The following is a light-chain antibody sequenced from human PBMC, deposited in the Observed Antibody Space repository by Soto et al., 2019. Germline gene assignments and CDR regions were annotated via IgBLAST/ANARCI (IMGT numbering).Light chain of an antibody. Sequence: DIQMTQSLSSLSASVGDRVTITCRASQRISTHLNWYQQKPGKAPNLLIYAAYNLQSGLPSRFSGSGSGTDFTLTISSLQPEDFATYYCQQSYSTPRTFGQGTKVDIK. CDR1: QRISTH. CDR3: QQSYSTPRT. J-gene: IGKJ1*01. CDR2: AAY. V-gene: IGKV1-39*01.